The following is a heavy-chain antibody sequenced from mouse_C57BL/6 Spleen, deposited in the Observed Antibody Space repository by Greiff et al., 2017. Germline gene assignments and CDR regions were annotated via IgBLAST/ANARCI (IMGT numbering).Heavy chain of an antibody. CDR2: IYPGGGYT. CDR1: GYTFTNYW. CDR3: AIRYFDY. Sequence: QVQLKESGAELVRPGTSVKMSCKASGYTFTNYWIGWAKQRPGHGLEWIGDIYPGGGYTNYNQKFKGKATLTVDTSSSTAYMQLSSLTSEDSAVYYCAIRYFDYWGQGTTLTVSS. V-gene: IGHV1-63*01. J-gene: IGHJ2*01.